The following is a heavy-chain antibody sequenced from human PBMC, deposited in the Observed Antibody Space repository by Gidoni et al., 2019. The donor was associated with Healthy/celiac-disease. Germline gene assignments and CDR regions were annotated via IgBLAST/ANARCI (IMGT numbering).Heavy chain of an antibody. V-gene: IGHV3-23*01. CDR1: GFTFSSYA. J-gene: IGHJ5*02. Sequence: EVQLLESGGGLVQPGGSLRLSCAASGFTFSSYAMSWVRQAPGKGLEWGSAISGSGGSTYYADSVKGRFTISRDNSKNTLYLQMNSLRAEDTAVYYCAKDGYCSSTSCYMDWFDPWGQGTLVTVSS. D-gene: IGHD2-2*02. CDR2: ISGSGGST. CDR3: AKDGYCSSTSCYMDWFDP.